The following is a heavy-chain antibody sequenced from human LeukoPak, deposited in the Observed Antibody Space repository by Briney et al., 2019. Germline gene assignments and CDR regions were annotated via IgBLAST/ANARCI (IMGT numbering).Heavy chain of an antibody. CDR3: AKDRVVTKSSEAFDI. Sequence: GGPLRLSCAASGFTFSSYAMSWVRQAPGKGLEWVSAISGSGGSTYYADSVKGRFTISRDNSKNTLYLQMNSLRAEDTAVYYCAKDRVVTKSSEAFDIWGQGTMVTVSS. J-gene: IGHJ3*02. CDR1: GFTFSSYA. V-gene: IGHV3-23*01. D-gene: IGHD4-23*01. CDR2: ISGSGGST.